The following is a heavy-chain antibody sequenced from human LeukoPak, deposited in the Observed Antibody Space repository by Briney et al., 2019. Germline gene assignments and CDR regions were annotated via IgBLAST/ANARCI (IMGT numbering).Heavy chain of an antibody. Sequence: SETLSLTCAVYGGSFSGYYWSWIRQPPGKGLEWIGEINHSGSTNYNPSLKSRVTISVDTSKNQFSLKLSSVTAADTAVYYCARPNRYGSGSKALDYWGQGTLVTVSS. CDR3: ARPNRYGSGSKALDY. CDR2: INHSGST. D-gene: IGHD3-10*01. J-gene: IGHJ4*02. V-gene: IGHV4-34*01. CDR1: GGSFSGYY.